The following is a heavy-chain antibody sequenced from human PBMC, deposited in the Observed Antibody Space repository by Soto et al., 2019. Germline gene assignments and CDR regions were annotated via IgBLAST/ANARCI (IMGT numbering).Heavy chain of an antibody. CDR3: ARDGREASGMDV. CDR1: GGSISSHY. J-gene: IGHJ6*02. V-gene: IGHV4-59*11. D-gene: IGHD1-26*01. CDR2: IYYRGST. Sequence: ETLSLTCTVSGGSISSHYWSWVRQAPGKGLEWIGHIYYRGSTNYNPSLRSRSTISVDTSKNQFSLKLNSVTTADTAVYYCARDGREASGMDVWGQGTKVTVSS.